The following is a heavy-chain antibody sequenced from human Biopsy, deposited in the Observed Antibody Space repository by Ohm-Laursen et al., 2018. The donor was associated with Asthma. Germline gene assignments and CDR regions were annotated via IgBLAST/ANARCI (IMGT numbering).Heavy chain of an antibody. D-gene: IGHD6-13*01. J-gene: IGHJ4*02. CDR1: GLSLSKTGMR. CDR3: AREQQLGNFDY. CDR2: IDWDDDK. V-gene: IGHV2-70*04. Sequence: PTQTLTLTSTLSGLSLSKTGMRVSWIRQPPGTALEWLARIDWDDDKFYSASLKTRLTISKDTSKNQVVLTMTTMDPVDTATYYCAREQQLGNFDYWGQGTLVTVSS.